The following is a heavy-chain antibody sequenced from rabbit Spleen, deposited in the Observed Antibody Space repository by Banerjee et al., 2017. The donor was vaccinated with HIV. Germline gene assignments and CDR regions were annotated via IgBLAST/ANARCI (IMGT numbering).Heavy chain of an antibody. CDR1: GFDFSTYS. CDR3: LREGL. J-gene: IGHJ3*01. D-gene: IGHD3-1*01. Sequence: QLKESGGGLVQPGGSLKLSCKASGFDFSTYSMSWVRQAPGKGLEWIGYIVPIFGVTYYANWVNGRFTISSHNAQNTLYLQLNSLTAADTATYFCLREGLWGQGTLVTVS. CDR2: IVPIFGVT. V-gene: IGHV1S7*01.